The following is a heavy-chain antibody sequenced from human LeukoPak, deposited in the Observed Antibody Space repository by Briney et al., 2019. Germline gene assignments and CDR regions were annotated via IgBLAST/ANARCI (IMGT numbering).Heavy chain of an antibody. Sequence: ASVKVSCKASGYTFTGYYMHWVRQAPGQGLEWMGWSNPNRGGTNYAQKFQGRVTMTRDTYISTAYMELSRLRSDDTAVYYCARGYCSSTSCYIPFWFDPWGQGTLITVSS. D-gene: IGHD2-2*02. CDR2: SNPNRGGT. V-gene: IGHV1-2*02. CDR3: ARGYCSSTSCYIPFWFDP. J-gene: IGHJ5*02. CDR1: GYTFTGYY.